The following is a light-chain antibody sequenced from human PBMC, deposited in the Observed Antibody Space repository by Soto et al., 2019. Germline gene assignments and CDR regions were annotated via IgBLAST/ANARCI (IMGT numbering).Light chain of an antibody. V-gene: IGLV3-21*04. CDR2: YDS. CDR1: NIGSKS. Sequence: SYELTQPPSVSVAPGQTARITCGGNNIGSKSVHWYQQKSGQAPVLVIYYDSDRPSGIPERFSGSNSGNTAILTVTRVEAGDEADYYCQVWDTYSDHAGVFGGGTQLTVL. J-gene: IGLJ3*02. CDR3: QVWDTYSDHAGV.